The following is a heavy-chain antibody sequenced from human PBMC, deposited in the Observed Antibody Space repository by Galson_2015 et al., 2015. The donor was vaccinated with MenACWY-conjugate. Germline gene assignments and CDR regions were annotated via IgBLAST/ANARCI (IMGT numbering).Heavy chain of an antibody. V-gene: IGHV3-30*04. D-gene: IGHD2-15*01. Sequence: SLRLSCAASGFTFSSYAMHWVRQAPGKGLEWVAVISYDGSNKYYADSVKGRFTISRDNSKNTLYLQMNSLRAEDTAVYYCARGSRGGYLDYWGQGTLVTVSS. CDR1: GFTFSSYA. CDR3: ARGSRGGYLDY. J-gene: IGHJ4*02. CDR2: ISYDGSNK.